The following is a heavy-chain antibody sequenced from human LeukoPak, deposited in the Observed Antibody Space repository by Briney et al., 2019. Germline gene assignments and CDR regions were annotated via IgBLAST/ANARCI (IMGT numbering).Heavy chain of an antibody. CDR3: ARVFVSSWYGGGFDP. V-gene: IGHV1-69*06. CDR1: GGTFSSSA. D-gene: IGHD6-19*01. Sequence: SVKVSCKASGGTFSSSAISWVRQAPGQGLEWMGGIIPIFGTANYAQKFQGRVTITADKSTSTAYMELSSLRSEDTAVYYCARVFVSSWYGGGFDPWGQGTLVTVSS. J-gene: IGHJ5*02. CDR2: IIPIFGTA.